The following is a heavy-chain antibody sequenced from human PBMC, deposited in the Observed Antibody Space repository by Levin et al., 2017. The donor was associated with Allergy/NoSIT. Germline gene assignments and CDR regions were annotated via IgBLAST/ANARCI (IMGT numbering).Heavy chain of an antibody. CDR1: GFTFSSYG. V-gene: IGHV3-30*18. CDR3: AKVLPGYYYYMDV. Sequence: GGSLRLSCAASGFTFSSYGMHWVRQAPGKGLEWVAVISYDGSNKYYADSVKGRFTISRDNSKNTLYLQMNSLRAEDTAVYYCAKVLPGYYYYMDVWGKGTTVTVSS. J-gene: IGHJ6*03. CDR2: ISYDGSNK.